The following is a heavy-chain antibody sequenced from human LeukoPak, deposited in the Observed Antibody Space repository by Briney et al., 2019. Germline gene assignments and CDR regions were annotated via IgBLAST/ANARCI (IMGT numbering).Heavy chain of an antibody. CDR1: GYTFTSYG. J-gene: IGHJ4*02. CDR2: ISAYNGNT. V-gene: IGHV1-18*01. Sequence: ASVKVSCKASGYTFTSYGISWVRQAPGQGLEWMGWISAYNGNTNYAQKLQGRVTMTTDTSTSTAYMELRSLRSDDTAVYYCARDTGIGSYGYDPNFDYWGQGTLVTVSS. CDR3: ARDTGIGSYGYDPNFDY. D-gene: IGHD5-18*01.